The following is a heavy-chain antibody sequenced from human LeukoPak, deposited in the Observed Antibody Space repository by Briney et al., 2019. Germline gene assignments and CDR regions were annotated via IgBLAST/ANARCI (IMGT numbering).Heavy chain of an antibody. D-gene: IGHD2-2*01. CDR3: ARQIVVVPAANNWFDP. V-gene: IGHV1-2*02. CDR2: INPNGGGT. Sequence: ASVKVSCKASGYTFTGYYMHWVRQAPGQGLEWMGWINPNGGGTNYAQKFQGRVTMTRDTSISTAYMELSRLRSDDTAVYYCARQIVVVPAANNWFDPWGQGTLVTVSS. CDR1: GYTFTGYY. J-gene: IGHJ5*02.